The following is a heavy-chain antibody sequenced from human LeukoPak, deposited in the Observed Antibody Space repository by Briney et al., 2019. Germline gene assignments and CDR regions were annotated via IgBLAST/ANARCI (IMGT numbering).Heavy chain of an antibody. V-gene: IGHV3-23*01. Sequence: QPGGSLRLSCAASGFTFSTYAMSWVRQAPGKGLEGVSGFRGSGDSTYYADSVKGRFSISRDNSKNTLYLHMNSVRADDTAVYYCAKDAGDYYGSVTHFDYWGQGTLVTVSS. D-gene: IGHD3-10*01. CDR3: AKDAGDYYGSVTHFDY. CDR2: FRGSGDST. J-gene: IGHJ4*02. CDR1: GFTFSTYA.